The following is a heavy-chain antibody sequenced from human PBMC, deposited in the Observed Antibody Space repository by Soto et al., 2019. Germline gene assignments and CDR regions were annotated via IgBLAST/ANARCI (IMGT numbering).Heavy chain of an antibody. Sequence: SLRLSCAASGFTFGSHVMHWVRQAPGKGLEWVAVISYDGSKEYYADSVNGRFTISRDNSKNTLHLQMNSLRGEDTAVYYCARPREIYYYYYGMDAWGQGNTVTVSS. CDR3: ARPREIYYYYYGMDA. CDR1: GFTFGSHV. J-gene: IGHJ6*02. CDR2: ISYDGSKE. V-gene: IGHV3-30-3*01. D-gene: IGHD1-26*01.